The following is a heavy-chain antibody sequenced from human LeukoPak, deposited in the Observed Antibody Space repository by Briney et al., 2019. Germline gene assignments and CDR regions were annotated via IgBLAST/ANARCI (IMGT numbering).Heavy chain of an antibody. V-gene: IGHV1-18*01. CDR1: GYAFTSYG. Sequence: ASVKVSCKASGYAFTSYGISWVRQAPGQGLERMGWISGYNGNTNYAQKLQGRVTMTTDTSTSTAYMELRSLRSDDTAVYYCARVKARKWLRLTLNWFDPWGQGTLVTVSS. CDR3: ARVKARKWLRLTLNWFDP. J-gene: IGHJ5*02. CDR2: ISGYNGNT. D-gene: IGHD5-12*01.